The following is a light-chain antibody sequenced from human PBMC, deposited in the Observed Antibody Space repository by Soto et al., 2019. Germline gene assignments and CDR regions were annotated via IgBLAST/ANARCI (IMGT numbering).Light chain of an antibody. CDR2: GSS. CDR1: QSVSSSY. V-gene: IGKV3-20*01. J-gene: IGKJ2*01. CDR3: QQYGRSPGYT. Sequence: EIVLTQSPGTLSLSPGERATLSCRTSQSVSSSYLTWYQQKPGQAPRVLLYGSSRRATGIPDRFSGSGSGTDFTLTISRLEPEDFAVYYCQQYGRSPGYTFGQGTKLEIK.